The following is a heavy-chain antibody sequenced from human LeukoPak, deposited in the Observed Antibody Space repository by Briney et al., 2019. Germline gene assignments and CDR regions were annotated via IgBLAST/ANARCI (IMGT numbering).Heavy chain of an antibody. J-gene: IGHJ5*02. Sequence: SETLSLTCAVYGGSFSGYYWSWIRQPPGKGLEWIGEINHSGSTNYNPSLKSRVTISVDTSKNQFSLKLSPVTAADTAVYYCARRGSSRFSGGWFDPWGQGTLVTVSS. CDR2: INHSGST. CDR3: ARRGSSRFSGGWFDP. V-gene: IGHV4-34*01. CDR1: GGSFSGYY. D-gene: IGHD6-13*01.